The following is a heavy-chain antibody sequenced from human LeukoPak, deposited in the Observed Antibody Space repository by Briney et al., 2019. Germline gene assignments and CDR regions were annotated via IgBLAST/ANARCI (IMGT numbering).Heavy chain of an antibody. D-gene: IGHD1-14*01. Sequence: ASVKVSCKASGYTFTGYYMHWVRQAPGHGLEWMGWINPNSGGTNYAQKFQGRVTMTRDTSISTAYMELSRLRSDDTAVYYCARVVFAYHGFDYWGQGPLFTVSS. CDR3: ARVVFAYHGFDY. J-gene: IGHJ4*02. CDR2: INPNSGGT. CDR1: GYTFTGYY. V-gene: IGHV1-2*02.